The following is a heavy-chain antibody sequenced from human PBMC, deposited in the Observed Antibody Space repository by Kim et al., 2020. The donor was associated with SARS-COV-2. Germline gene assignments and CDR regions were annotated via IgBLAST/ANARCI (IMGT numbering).Heavy chain of an antibody. CDR2: GT. Sequence: GTNYAQNFQGRGTMTRDTAISTAYMGLSRLRSDDTVVYYCARETRGAFDIWGQGTMVTVSS. CDR3: ARETRGAFDI. J-gene: IGHJ3*02. V-gene: IGHV1-2*05. D-gene: IGHD2-2*01.